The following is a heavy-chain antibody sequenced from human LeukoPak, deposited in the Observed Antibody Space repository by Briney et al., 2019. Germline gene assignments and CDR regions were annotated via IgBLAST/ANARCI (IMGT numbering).Heavy chain of an antibody. V-gene: IGHV4-59*01. CDR1: GGSISTYY. CDR2: VHYSGNT. CDR3: ASGPESYYFDY. Sequence: SETLSLTCSVSGGSISTYYYSWIRQPPGKELEWIGYVHYSGNTNYNPSLKSRVTISLDTSKNHLSLKMTSVTVADTAMYYCASGPESYYFDYWGQGALVTVSS. J-gene: IGHJ4*02.